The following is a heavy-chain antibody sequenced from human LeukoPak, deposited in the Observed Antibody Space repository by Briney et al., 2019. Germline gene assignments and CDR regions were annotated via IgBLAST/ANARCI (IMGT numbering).Heavy chain of an antibody. Sequence: GGSLRLSCAASGFTFSSYSMNWVRQAPGKGLEWVSSISSSSSYIYYADSVKGRFTISRDNAKNSLYLQMNSLRAEDTAVYYCAKVEEKWELLRAFDYWGQGTPVTVSS. J-gene: IGHJ4*02. CDR3: AKVEEKWELLRAFDY. CDR1: GFTFSSYS. CDR2: ISSSSSYI. D-gene: IGHD1-26*01. V-gene: IGHV3-21*04.